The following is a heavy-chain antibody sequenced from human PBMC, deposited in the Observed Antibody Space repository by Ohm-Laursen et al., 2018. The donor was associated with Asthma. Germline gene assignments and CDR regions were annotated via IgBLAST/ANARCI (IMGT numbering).Heavy chain of an antibody. Sequence: SLRLSCAASGFTFNRYAVSWVCQAPGKGLEWVAIISYDGSNKDYADSVKGRFTISRDNSKITVYVQMNSLRAEDTAVYYCAKEKGGSFDYWGQGTLVTVSS. CDR3: AKEKGGSFDY. D-gene: IGHD1-26*01. V-gene: IGHV3-30*18. J-gene: IGHJ4*02. CDR2: ISYDGSNK. CDR1: GFTFNRYA.